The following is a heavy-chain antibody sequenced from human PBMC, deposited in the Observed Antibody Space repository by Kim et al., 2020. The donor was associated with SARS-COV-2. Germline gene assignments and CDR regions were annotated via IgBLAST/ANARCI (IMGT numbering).Heavy chain of an antibody. V-gene: IGHV3-23*01. Sequence: GGSLRLSCVASGFRFSSHAMTWVRQAPGKGLERVSIISGGGVTIYYADSVKGRFTVSRANSKNTLYLQMNSLRAEDSALYFCAKCQSGNYYYYSGMDVW. D-gene: IGHD1-26*01. CDR2: ISGGGVTI. CDR1: GFRFSSHA. CDR3: AKCQSGNYYYYSGMDV. J-gene: IGHJ6*01.